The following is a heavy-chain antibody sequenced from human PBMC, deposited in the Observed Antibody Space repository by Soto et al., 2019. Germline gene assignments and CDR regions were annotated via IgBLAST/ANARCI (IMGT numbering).Heavy chain of an antibody. CDR2: IIPVFGTV. CDR3: ARDTPYTNILGNWFDP. J-gene: IGHJ5*02. CDR1: GGTFSNYA. Sequence: QVRLVQSGAEVKKPGSSVKVSCKASGGTFSNYAITWLRLAPGQGGEWVGGIIPVFGTVNYAQKFQGRVTITADESTSTAYMEMNRLRSEDTAVYYCARDTPYTNILGNWFDPWGQGTMVIVS. V-gene: IGHV1-69*01. D-gene: IGHD2-2*02.